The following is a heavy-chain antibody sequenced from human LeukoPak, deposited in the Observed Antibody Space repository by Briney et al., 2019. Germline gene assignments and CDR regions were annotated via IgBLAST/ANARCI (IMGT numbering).Heavy chain of an antibody. CDR3: VRGPYGASISKWFDP. V-gene: IGHV4-59*01. J-gene: IGHJ5*02. CDR2: IYYSGDT. D-gene: IGHD4/OR15-4a*01. Sequence: SETLSLTCTVSRGSISGYSWSWIRQSPGGGLEWIGYIYYSGDTAYSPSLRSRVTLSVDTSKNQFSLQLRSVTTADTAVYYCVRGPYGASISKWFDPWGQGTQVIVSP. CDR1: RGSISGYS.